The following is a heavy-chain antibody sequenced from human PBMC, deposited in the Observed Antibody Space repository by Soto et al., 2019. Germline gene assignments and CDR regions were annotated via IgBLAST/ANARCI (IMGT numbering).Heavy chain of an antibody. CDR1: GGSMIDYY. D-gene: IGHD6-13*01. CDR2: TYYSGST. Sequence: QVQLQESGPRLVKPSETLSLTCTVSGGSMIDYYSNWMRQPPGKGLQWIGYTYYSGSTTYSPSLKRRVTISVDSSKHQFSLKLDSVTHAGTAVYYCARVRGTAGKRYFDYWGPGTLVTVSS. V-gene: IGHV4-59*01. J-gene: IGHJ4*02. CDR3: ARVRGTAGKRYFDY.